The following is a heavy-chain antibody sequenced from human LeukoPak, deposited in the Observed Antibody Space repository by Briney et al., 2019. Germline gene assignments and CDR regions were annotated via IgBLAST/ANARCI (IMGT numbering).Heavy chain of an antibody. CDR1: GGSISSGGYY. V-gene: IGHV4-31*03. CDR2: IYYSGST. J-gene: IGHJ4*02. CDR3: ARGGDHYDFWSGYQYYFDY. D-gene: IGHD3-3*01. Sequence: SETLSLTCTVSGGSISSGGYYWSWIRQHPGKGLEWIGYIYYSGSTYYNPSLKSRVTISVDTSKNQFSLKLSSVTAADTAVYYCARGGDHYDFWSGYQYYFDYWGQGTLVTVSS.